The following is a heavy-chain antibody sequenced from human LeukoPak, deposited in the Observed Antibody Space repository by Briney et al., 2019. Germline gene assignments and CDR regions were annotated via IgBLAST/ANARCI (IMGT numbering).Heavy chain of an antibody. CDR1: GFTFSNYW. D-gene: IGHD6-13*01. V-gene: IGHV3-7*01. CDR3: ATRSSHTSSWYVYLLWDY. CDR2: INQDGGEK. Sequence: GGSLRLSCAASGFTFSNYWMTWVRQAPGKGLEWVANINQDGGEKNYVDSVKGRFTISRDNAKNSLYLQMNSLRAEDTAVYYCATRSSHTSSWYVYLLWDYWGQGALVTVSS. J-gene: IGHJ4*02.